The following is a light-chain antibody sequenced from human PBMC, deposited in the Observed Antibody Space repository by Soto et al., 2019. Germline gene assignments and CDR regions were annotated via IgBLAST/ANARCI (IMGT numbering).Light chain of an antibody. V-gene: IGKV1-5*03. Sequence: IQMTQSPSTLSASVGDRVTITCRASQSISSWLAWYQQKPGKAPKLLIYRASSLESGVPSRFSGSGSGTEFTLTISSLQPDDFATYYCQHYNTFWTFGQGTKVDIK. CDR2: RAS. CDR3: QHYNTFWT. CDR1: QSISSW. J-gene: IGKJ1*01.